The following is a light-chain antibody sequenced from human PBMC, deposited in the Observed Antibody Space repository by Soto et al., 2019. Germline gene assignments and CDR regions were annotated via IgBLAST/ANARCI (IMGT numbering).Light chain of an antibody. CDR3: CSFALGCTLI. Sequence: QSALTQPASVSGSPGQSITISCTGTSSDVGSYNLVSWYQQYPDKAPKLIIYEGSKRPSGVSNRFSGSKSGNTASLTISGLQAEDEADYYCCSFALGCTLIFGGGTKVTVL. J-gene: IGLJ2*01. CDR1: SSDVGSYNL. CDR2: EGS. V-gene: IGLV2-23*01.